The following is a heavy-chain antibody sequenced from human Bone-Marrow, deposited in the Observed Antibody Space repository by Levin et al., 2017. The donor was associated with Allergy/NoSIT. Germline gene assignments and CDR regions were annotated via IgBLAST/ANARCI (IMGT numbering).Heavy chain of an antibody. CDR3: ARVDLGMRGDTQNWLDP. J-gene: IGHJ5*02. CDR1: GGSISHNY. Sequence: SETLSLTCSVSGGSISHNYWTWIRQPPGKGLEWIGFIYYDGNTNYNPSLKSRASISADTSKNQFSLTLTSVTPADTAVYYCARVDLGMRGDTQNWLDPWCQGALVIVSS. CDR2: IYYDGNT. D-gene: IGHD3-16*01. V-gene: IGHV4-59*01.